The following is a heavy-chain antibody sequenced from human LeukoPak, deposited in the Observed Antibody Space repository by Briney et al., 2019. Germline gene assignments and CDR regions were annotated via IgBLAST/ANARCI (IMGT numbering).Heavy chain of an antibody. CDR1: GGSISSGGYY. V-gene: IGHV4-31*03. CDR2: IYCSGST. CDR3: ARDYYDSSGPQD. D-gene: IGHD3-22*01. J-gene: IGHJ4*02. Sequence: PSQTLSLTCTVSGGSISSGGYYWSWIRQHPGKGLEWIGYIYCSGSTYYNPSLKSRVTISVDTSKNQFSLKLSSVTAADTAVYYCARDYYDSSGPQDWGQGTLVTVSS.